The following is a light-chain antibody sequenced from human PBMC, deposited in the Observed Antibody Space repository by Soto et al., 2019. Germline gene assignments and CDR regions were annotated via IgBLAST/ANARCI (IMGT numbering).Light chain of an antibody. J-gene: IGLJ2*01. CDR2: DVD. CDR3: ISYTSSGTYVL. CDR1: SSDVGGYSY. Sequence: QSALTQPASVSGSPGQSITISCTGSSSDVGGYSYVSWYQHHPGKAPKLMIYDVDVRPSGVSNRFSGSKSGNTASLTISGLQAEDEADYYCISYTSSGTYVLFGGGTKVTVL. V-gene: IGLV2-14*03.